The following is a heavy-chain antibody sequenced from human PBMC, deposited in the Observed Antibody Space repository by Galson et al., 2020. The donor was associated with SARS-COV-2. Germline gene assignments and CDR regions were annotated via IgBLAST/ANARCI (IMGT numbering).Heavy chain of an antibody. CDR1: GFTFSPYG. V-gene: IGHV3-33*01. Sequence: GGSLRLSCAGSGFTFSPYGMHWVRQAPGKGLEWVAVIWHDANNKYYADSVKGRFTISRDNSKNTLYLQMNSLRAEDTAVYYCARDGQWLVPNAMDVWGQGTTVTVSS. CDR3: ARDGQWLVPNAMDV. D-gene: IGHD5-12*01. J-gene: IGHJ6*02. CDR2: IWHDANNK.